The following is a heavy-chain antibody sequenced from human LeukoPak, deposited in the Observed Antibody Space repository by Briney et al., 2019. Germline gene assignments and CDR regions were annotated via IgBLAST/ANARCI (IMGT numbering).Heavy chain of an antibody. CDR3: ARVVATPPDYYYYMDV. CDR1: GYSFTSYY. D-gene: IGHD2-15*01. J-gene: IGHJ6*03. Sequence: GASVKVSCKASGYSFTSYYMHWVRQAPGQGLEWMGIINPSGGSTSYAQKFQGRVTMTRDMSTSTVYMELRSLRSDDTAVYYCARVVATPPDYYYYMDVWGKGTTVTISS. V-gene: IGHV1-46*01. CDR2: INPSGGST.